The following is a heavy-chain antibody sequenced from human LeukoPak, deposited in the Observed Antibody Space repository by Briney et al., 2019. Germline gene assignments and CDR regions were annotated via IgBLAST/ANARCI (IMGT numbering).Heavy chain of an antibody. CDR3: ARGADDYVWGSSYYYGMDV. D-gene: IGHD3-16*01. Sequence: SQTLSLTCTVSGGSISSGGYYWRWIRQPPGKDLEWIGYIYHSGSTYYNPSLKSRVTISVDTSKNQFSLKLSSVTAADTAVYYCARGADDYVWGSSYYYGMDVWGQGTTVTVSS. J-gene: IGHJ6*02. CDR2: IYHSGST. CDR1: GGSISSGGYY. V-gene: IGHV4-30-2*01.